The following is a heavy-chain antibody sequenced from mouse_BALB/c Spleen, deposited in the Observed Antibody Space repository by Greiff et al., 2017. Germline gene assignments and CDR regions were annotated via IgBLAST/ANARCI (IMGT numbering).Heavy chain of an antibody. D-gene: IGHD2-4*01. CDR1: GFNIKDTY. CDR2: IDPANGNS. CDR3: ARDYDHYYAMDY. J-gene: IGHJ4*01. V-gene: IGHV14-3*02. Sequence: VQLQQSGAELVKPGASVKLSCTASGFNIKDTYMHWVKQRPEQGLEWIGRIDPANGNSKYDPKFQGKATITADTASNTAYLQLSSLTSEDTAVCYCARDYDHYYAMDYWGQGTSVAVSS.